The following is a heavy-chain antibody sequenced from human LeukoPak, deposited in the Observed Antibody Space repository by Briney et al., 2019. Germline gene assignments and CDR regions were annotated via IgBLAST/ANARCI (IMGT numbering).Heavy chain of an antibody. J-gene: IGHJ4*02. CDR2: IWYDGSNK. V-gene: IGHV3-33*06. CDR3: AKGPLYDSSDNFDY. Sequence: GGSLRFSCAASGFTFSSYGMHWVRQAPGKGLEWVAVIWYDGSNKYYVDSVKGRFTISRDNSKNTLYLQMNSLRAEDTAVYYCAKGPLYDSSDNFDYWGQGTLVTVSS. CDR1: GFTFSSYG. D-gene: IGHD3-22*01.